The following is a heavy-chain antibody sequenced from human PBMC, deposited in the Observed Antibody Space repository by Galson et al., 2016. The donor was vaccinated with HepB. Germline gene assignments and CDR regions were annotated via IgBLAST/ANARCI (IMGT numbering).Heavy chain of an antibody. D-gene: IGHD6-13*01. J-gene: IGHJ5*02. CDR3: ARPIAAAGNGWFDP. V-gene: IGHV5-51*01. CDR2: IHPGDSDT. Sequence: QSGAEVKKPGESLKISCKGSGYSFSTYWIAWVRPMPGKGLEWMGIIHPGDSDTSYSPSFRGQVTISADKSINTPYLQWSSLKASDTAMYYCARPIAAAGNGWFDPWGQGTLVTVSS. CDR1: GYSFSTYW.